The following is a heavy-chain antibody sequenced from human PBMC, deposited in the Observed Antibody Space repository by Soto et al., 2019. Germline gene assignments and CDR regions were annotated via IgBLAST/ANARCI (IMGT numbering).Heavy chain of an antibody. J-gene: IGHJ6*02. CDR1: GGSISSSSYY. D-gene: IGHD6-19*01. CDR2: LYPSGNT. Sequence: SETLSLTCTVSGGSISSSSYYWGWIRQPPGKGLEWIGSLYPSGNTYYNPSLKSRITKSVDTSKNQFSLKLSSVTAADTAVYYCARAGSVAAHYYYYGMDVWGQGTTVTVSS. V-gene: IGHV4-39*01. CDR3: ARAGSVAAHYYYYGMDV.